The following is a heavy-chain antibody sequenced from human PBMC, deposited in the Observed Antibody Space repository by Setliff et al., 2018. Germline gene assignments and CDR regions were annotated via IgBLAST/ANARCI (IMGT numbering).Heavy chain of an antibody. Sequence: RASVKVSCKASGDTFNTYTLSWVRQAPGQGLEWMGGIIPLLETVKYAQKFQGRLTITADKSTSTAYMELRSLGSDDTAVYDCAISSLSICTGGDCPNVFDIWGQGTMVTVSS. V-gene: IGHV1-69*06. J-gene: IGHJ3*02. CDR2: IIPLLETV. D-gene: IGHD2-8*02. CDR1: GDTFNTYT. CDR3: AISSLSICTGGDCPNVFDI.